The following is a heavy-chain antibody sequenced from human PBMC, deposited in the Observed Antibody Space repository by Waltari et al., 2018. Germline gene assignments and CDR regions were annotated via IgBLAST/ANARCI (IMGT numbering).Heavy chain of an antibody. V-gene: IGHV3-33*06. CDR2: VWFDGSQQ. Sequence: QVQLVESGGGVVQPGRSLRLSCAASGFTFSNFGMHGVRQAPGKGLEWVALVWFDGSQQYYADSVRGRFTISRDNSKRVLYLDMGSLRADDTAIYYCAKDAFGNTYLDYWGQGTLVTVSS. CDR1: GFTFSNFG. J-gene: IGHJ4*02. CDR3: AKDAFGNTYLDY. D-gene: IGHD3-10*01.